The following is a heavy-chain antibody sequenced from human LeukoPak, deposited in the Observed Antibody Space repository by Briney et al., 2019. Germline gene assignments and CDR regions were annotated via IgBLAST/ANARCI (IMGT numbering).Heavy chain of an antibody. CDR1: GYTFTGYY. CDR3: ARVGTTVTTLSWFDP. Sequence: ASVKVSCKASGYTFTGYYMHWARQAPGQGLEWMGWINPNSGGTNYAQKFQGRVTMTRDTSISTAYMELIRLRSDDTAVYYCARVGTTVTTLSWFDPWGQGTLVTVSS. V-gene: IGHV1-2*02. CDR2: INPNSGGT. J-gene: IGHJ5*02. D-gene: IGHD4-17*01.